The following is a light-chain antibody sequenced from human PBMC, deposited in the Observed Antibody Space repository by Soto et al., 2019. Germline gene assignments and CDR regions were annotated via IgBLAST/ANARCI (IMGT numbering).Light chain of an antibody. J-gene: IGKJ1*01. CDR1: QGSSNY. CDR2: AAS. V-gene: IGKV1-27*01. CDR3: QNYNGAPWT. Sequence: DIQMTQSPSSLSASVGDRVTITCRESQGSSNYLVWYQQKPGTVPKLLIFAASTLHSGVPSRFSGSGSGTDFTLTISSLQPEDVATYYCQNYNGAPWTFGQGTKVEIK.